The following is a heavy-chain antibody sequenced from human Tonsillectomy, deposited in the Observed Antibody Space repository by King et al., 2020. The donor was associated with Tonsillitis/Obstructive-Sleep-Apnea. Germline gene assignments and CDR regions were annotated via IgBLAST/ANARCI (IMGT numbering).Heavy chain of an antibody. D-gene: IGHD3-10*01. CDR3: ARTYYYASGSYLGY. Sequence: VQLVESGGGVVQPGKSLRLSCAASGFTFGSYAMYWVRQAPGKGLEWVALISYDGSQKYYADSVKGRFSISRDNSKNTLDLQMNSLRAEDTAIYYCARTYYYASGSYLGYWGQGTLVTVSS. CDR1: GFTFGSYA. V-gene: IGHV3-30*04. J-gene: IGHJ4*02. CDR2: ISYDGSQK.